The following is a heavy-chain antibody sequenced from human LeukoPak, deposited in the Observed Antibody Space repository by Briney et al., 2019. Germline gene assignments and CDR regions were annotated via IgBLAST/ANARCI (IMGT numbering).Heavy chain of an antibody. Sequence: ASVKVSCKASGYTFTSYYMHWVRQAPGQGLEWMGIINPSGGSTSYAQRFQGRVTMTRDMSTSTVYMELSSLRSDDTAVYYCAGDNRRLIVVYVGAFDIWGQGTMVTVSS. CDR1: GYTFTSYY. CDR2: INPSGGST. V-gene: IGHV1-46*01. J-gene: IGHJ3*02. D-gene: IGHD3-22*01. CDR3: AGDNRRLIVVYVGAFDI.